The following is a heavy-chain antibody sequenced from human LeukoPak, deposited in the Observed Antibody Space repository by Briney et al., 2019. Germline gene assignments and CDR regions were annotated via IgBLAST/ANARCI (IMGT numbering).Heavy chain of an antibody. CDR1: GGSISSYY. D-gene: IGHD4-17*01. CDR2: IYYSGST. CDR3: AREVRYGDFKYYFDY. J-gene: IGHJ4*02. V-gene: IGHV4-59*01. Sequence: PSETLSLTCTVPGGSISSYYWSWIRQPPGKGLEWIGYIYYSGSTNYNPSLKSRVTISVDTSKNQFSLKLSSVTAADTAVYYCAREVRYGDFKYYFDYWGQGTLVTVSS.